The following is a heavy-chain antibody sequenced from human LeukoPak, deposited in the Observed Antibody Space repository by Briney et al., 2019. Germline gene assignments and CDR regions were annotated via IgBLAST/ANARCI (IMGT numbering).Heavy chain of an antibody. CDR3: ASRCGGNSDSCWFDP. Sequence: SETLSLTCAAYGLSFSGYYWSWIRQPPGKGLEWIGEINHSGSTNYNPSLKSRVTISVDTSKNQFSLKLSSVTAADTAVYYCASRCGGNSDSCWFDPWGQGTLVTVSS. CDR1: GLSFSGYY. V-gene: IGHV4-34*01. CDR2: INHSGST. J-gene: IGHJ5*02. D-gene: IGHD4-23*01.